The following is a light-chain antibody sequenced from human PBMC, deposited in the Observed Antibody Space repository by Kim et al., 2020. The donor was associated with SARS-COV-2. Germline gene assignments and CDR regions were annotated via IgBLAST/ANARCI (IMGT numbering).Light chain of an antibody. CDR1: SIGSSS. J-gene: IGLJ3*02. CDR2: YDS. Sequence: GKTARVSYGGKSIGSSSEHWYRTKPGQAPVLVIYYDSDRPSGIPERFSGSNSGNTATLTISRVEAGDEADYYCQVWDSSSDHWVFGGGTQLTVL. V-gene: IGLV3-21*04. CDR3: QVWDSSSDHWV.